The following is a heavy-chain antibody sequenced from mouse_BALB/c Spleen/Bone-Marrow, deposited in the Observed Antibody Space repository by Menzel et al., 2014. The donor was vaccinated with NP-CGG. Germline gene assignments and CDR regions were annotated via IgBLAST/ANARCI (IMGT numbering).Heavy chain of an antibody. CDR2: IRNKANGYTT. J-gene: IGHJ2*01. V-gene: IGHV7-3*02. CDR3: ARDYLYYFDY. CDR1: GFTFTDHY. Sequence: EVKLVESGGGLVQPGGFLRLSCATSGFTFTDHYMSWVRQPPGEALEWLGFIRNKANGYTTEYSASVKGRFTISRDNSQSIVYLQMNTLRAEDSATYYCARDYLYYFDYWGQGTPLTVSS. D-gene: IGHD2-1*01.